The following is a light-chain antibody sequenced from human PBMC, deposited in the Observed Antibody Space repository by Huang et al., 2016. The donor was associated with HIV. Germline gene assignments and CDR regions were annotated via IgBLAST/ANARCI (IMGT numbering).Light chain of an antibody. CDR1: HSVGSN. J-gene: IGKJ1*01. CDR2: GPS. V-gene: IGKV3-15*01. CDR3: QQYNNWPPTWT. Sequence: IMMTQSPATLSVSPGERATLSCRASHSVGSNLAWYQPKTGQAPRLLIYGPSTRAAGTPAGFSGSGSGTEFTLAISILQSEDFAVYSCQQYNNWPPTWTFGQGTKVEIK.